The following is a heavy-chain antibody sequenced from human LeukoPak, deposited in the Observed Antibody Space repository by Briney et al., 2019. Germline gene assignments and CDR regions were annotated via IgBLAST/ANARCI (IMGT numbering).Heavy chain of an antibody. CDR2: ITGSGGST. CDR3: AKDSYSNYWYNWFDP. CDR1: GFTFSNFG. D-gene: IGHD4-11*01. V-gene: IGHV3-23*01. Sequence: PGGSLRLSCAPSGFTFSNFGMHWVRQAPGKGLEWVSAITGSGGSTYYADSVKGRFTISRDNSKNTLFLQMNSLRAEDTAVYYCAKDSYSNYWYNWFDPWGQGILVTVSS. J-gene: IGHJ5*02.